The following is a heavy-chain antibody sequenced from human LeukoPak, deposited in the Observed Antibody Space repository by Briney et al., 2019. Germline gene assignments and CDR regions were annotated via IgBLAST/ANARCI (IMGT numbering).Heavy chain of an antibody. J-gene: IGHJ4*02. CDR1: GFTFSSYS. CDR3: AKGRCSGGSCYGRGFDY. CDR2: ISSSSSYI. V-gene: IGHV3-21*04. Sequence: GGSLRLSCAASGFTFSSYSMNWVRQAPGKGVEWVSSISSSSSYIYYADSVKGRFTISRDNAKNTLYVQMNSLRAEDTAVYYCAKGRCSGGSCYGRGFDYWGQGTLVTVSS. D-gene: IGHD2-15*01.